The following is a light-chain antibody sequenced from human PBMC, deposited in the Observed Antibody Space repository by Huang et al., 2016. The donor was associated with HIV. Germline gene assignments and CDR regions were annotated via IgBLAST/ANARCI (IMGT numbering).Light chain of an antibody. CDR1: QSVSTN. CDR2: GAS. Sequence: VMTQSPATLSVSPRERVTLSCRASQSVSTNFAWYQKRPGQTPRLLIYGASTRATGVPARFGGSGSGTEFTLTISSLQSEDFGIYYCQQYNNWFLTFGGGTRV. CDR3: QQYNNWFLT. J-gene: IGKJ4*01. V-gene: IGKV3-15*01.